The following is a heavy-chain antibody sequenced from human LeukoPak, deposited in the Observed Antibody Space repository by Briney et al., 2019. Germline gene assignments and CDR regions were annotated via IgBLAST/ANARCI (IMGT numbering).Heavy chain of an antibody. D-gene: IGHD3-22*01. CDR2: ISSSSSYI. V-gene: IGHV3-21*01. CDR1: GFTFSSYS. CDR3: ARDRSYYDSSGYYSGRGYFDY. J-gene: IGHJ4*02. Sequence: GGSLRLSCAASGFTFSSYSMNWVRQAPGKGLEWVSSISSSSSYIYYADSVKGRFTISRDNAKNSLYLQMNSLRAEDTAVYYCARDRSYYDSSGYYSGRGYFDYWGQGTLVTVSS.